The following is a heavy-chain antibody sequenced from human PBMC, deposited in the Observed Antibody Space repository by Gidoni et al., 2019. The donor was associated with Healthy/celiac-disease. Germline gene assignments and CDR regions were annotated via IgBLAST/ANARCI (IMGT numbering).Heavy chain of an antibody. CDR1: GCSFSGYY. D-gene: IGHD4-17*01. Sequence: QLQLQQCGAVLLNPSATLPLCCAAYGCSFSGYYWSWIRQPPGKGLEWIGEINHSGITNYCPSLNGRVTISVDTCKHQFSLKLRSVTAADSAVYYCEKWAYGDCYFDYWGQGTMVTVSS. CDR3: EKWAYGDCYFDY. CDR2: INHSGIT. V-gene: IGHV4-34*01. J-gene: IGHJ4*02.